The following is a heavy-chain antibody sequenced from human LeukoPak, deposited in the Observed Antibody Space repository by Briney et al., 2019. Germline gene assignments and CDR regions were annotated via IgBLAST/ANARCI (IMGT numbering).Heavy chain of an antibody. CDR1: GYTLTELS. CDR3: ATGDYSNYNYYYGMDV. V-gene: IGHV1-24*01. CDR2: FDPEDGET. J-gene: IGHJ6*02. Sequence: ASVKVSCKVSGYTLTELSMHWVRQAPGKGLEWMGGFDPEDGETIYAQKFQGRVTMTEDTSTDTAYMELSSLRSDDTAVYYCATGDYSNYNYYYGMDVWGQGTTVTVSS. D-gene: IGHD4-4*01.